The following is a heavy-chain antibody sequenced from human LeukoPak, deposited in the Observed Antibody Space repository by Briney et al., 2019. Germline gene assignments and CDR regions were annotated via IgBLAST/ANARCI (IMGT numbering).Heavy chain of an antibody. CDR1: GFSISSHW. J-gene: IGHJ4*02. CDR3: AKEEWLGKMNYFDY. Sequence: GGSLRLSCVASGFSISSHWMSWVRQAPGKGLEWVAFIRYDGSNKYYADSVKGRFTISRDNSKNTLYLQMNSLRAEDTAVYYCAKEEWLGKMNYFDYWGQGTLVTVSS. V-gene: IGHV3-30*02. D-gene: IGHD3-3*01. CDR2: IRYDGSNK.